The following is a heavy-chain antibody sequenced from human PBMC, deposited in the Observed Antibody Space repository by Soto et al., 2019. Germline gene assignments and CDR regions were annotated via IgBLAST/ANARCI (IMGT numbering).Heavy chain of an antibody. CDR2: FDPEDGET. J-gene: IGHJ6*02. Sequence: ASVKVSCKVSGYTLTELSMHWVRQAPGKGLEWMGGFDPEDGETIYAQKFKGRVTMTEDTSTDTAYMKLSSLRSEDTAVYYCATGDTAMVMNYYYYGMDVWGQGTTVTVSS. CDR3: ATGDTAMVMNYYYYGMDV. V-gene: IGHV1-24*01. CDR1: GYTLTELS. D-gene: IGHD5-18*01.